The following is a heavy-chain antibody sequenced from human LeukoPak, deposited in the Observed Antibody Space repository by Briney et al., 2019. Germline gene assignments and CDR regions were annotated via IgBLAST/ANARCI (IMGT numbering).Heavy chain of an antibody. V-gene: IGHV4-59*01. D-gene: IGHD5-24*01. CDR1: GGSISSYY. Sequence: SETLSLTCAVSGGSISSYYWSWIRQPPGKGLEWIGYIYYSGSTNYNPSLKSRVTISVDTSKNQFSLKLSSVTAADTAVYYCARGRGDGYNWAFDIWGQGTMVTVSS. CDR2: IYYSGST. CDR3: ARGRGDGYNWAFDI. J-gene: IGHJ3*02.